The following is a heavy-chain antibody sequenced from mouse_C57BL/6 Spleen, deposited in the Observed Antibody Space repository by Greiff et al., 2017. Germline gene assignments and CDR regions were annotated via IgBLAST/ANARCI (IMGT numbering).Heavy chain of an antibody. J-gene: IGHJ2*01. V-gene: IGHV3-6*01. Sequence: VQLQESGPGLVKPSQSLSLTCSVTGYSITSGYYWNWIRQFPGNKLEWMGYISYDGSNNYNPSLKNRISITRDTSKNQFFLKLNSVTTEDTATYYCARGSSPFDYWGQGTTLTVSS. D-gene: IGHD1-1*01. CDR3: ARGSSPFDY. CDR2: ISYDGSN. CDR1: GYSITSGYY.